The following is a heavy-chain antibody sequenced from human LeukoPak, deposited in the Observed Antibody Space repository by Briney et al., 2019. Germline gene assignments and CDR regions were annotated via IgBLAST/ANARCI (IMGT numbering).Heavy chain of an antibody. CDR2: IIEKGNA. CDR1: GGTFSSYS. J-gene: IGHJ2*01. D-gene: IGHD3-22*01. Sequence: SETLSLTCTLYGGTFSSYSWSGTWIRQTPEKGLEWIGEIIEKGNANYNPSLKSRVTIDLDTSKNQFSLKLTSTTAADTAMYYCARGYDPPWWYFDLGGRGTLVTVSS. CDR3: ARGYDPPWWYFDL. V-gene: IGHV4-34*01.